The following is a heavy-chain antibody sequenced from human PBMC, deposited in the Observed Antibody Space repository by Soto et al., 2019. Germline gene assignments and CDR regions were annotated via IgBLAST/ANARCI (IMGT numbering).Heavy chain of an antibody. J-gene: IGHJ5*02. V-gene: IGHV3-74*01. CDR2: INSDGSST. D-gene: IGHD3-9*01. CDR1: GFTFSSYW. Sequence: GGSLRLSCAASGFTFSSYWMHWVRQAPGKGLVWVSRINSDGSSTSYADSVKGRFTISRDNAKNTLYLQMNSLRAEDTALYYCAKDPNYDILTGYYSWFDPWGQGTLVTVS. CDR3: AKDPNYDILTGYYSWFDP.